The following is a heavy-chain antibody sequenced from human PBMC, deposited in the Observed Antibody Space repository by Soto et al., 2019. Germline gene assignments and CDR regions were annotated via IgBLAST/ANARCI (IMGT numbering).Heavy chain of an antibody. CDR1: GFTFSSYA. CDR2: ISYDGSNK. D-gene: IGHD5-12*01. V-gene: IGHV3-30-3*01. J-gene: IGHJ4*02. Sequence: ESGGGVVQPGRSLRLSCAASGFTFSSYAMHWVRQAPGKGLEWVAVISYDGSNKYYADSVKGRFTISRDNSKNTLYLQMNSLRAEDTAVYYCARGLTLGYSGYDWGDYWGQGTLVTVSS. CDR3: ARGLTLGYSGYDWGDY.